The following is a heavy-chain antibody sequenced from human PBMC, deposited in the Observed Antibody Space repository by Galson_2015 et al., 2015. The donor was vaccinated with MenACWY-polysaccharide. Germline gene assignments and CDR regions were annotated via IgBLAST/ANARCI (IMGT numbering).Heavy chain of an antibody. CDR1: GFTFSRYS. J-gene: IGHJ6*03. Sequence: SLRLSCAASGFTFSRYSMNWVRQAPGKGLQWLSYISSSSSTIYYADSVKGRFTISRDNAKSSLYLQMNSLRDEDTAVYYCARDLAAAKDYYYYYYMDVWGKGTTVTVSS. D-gene: IGHD6-13*01. V-gene: IGHV3-48*02. CDR3: ARDLAAAKDYYYYYYMDV. CDR2: ISSSSSTI.